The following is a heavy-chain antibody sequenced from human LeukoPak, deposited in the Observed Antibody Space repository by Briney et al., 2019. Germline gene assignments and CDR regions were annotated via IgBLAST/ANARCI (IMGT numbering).Heavy chain of an antibody. V-gene: IGHV4-59*01. CDR1: GASISSYY. CDR2: IYYSGSI. J-gene: IGHJ4*02. CDR3: ARENPSGYYNRPIDY. Sequence: SETLSLTCTVSGASISSYYWSWIRQPPGKELEWIGDIYYSGSIKYNPSLKSRVTMSVDTSKNQFSLKLSSVTAADTAIYYCARENPSGYYNRPIDYWGQGTLVTVSS. D-gene: IGHD3-22*01.